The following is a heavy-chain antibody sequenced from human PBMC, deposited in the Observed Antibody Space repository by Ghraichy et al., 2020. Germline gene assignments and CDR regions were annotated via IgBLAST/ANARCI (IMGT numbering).Heavy chain of an antibody. V-gene: IGHV3-66*02. Sequence: GGSLRLSCAVSGFTVSSNYMTWVRQAPGKGLEWVSVIYSGNNTDYADSVKDRFTISRDNSKNTLLLQLNSLRAEDTAVYYCARLFFYGSGSNFDYWGQGTLVTVSS. CDR2: IYSGNNT. CDR3: ARLFFYGSGSNFDY. J-gene: IGHJ4*02. CDR1: GFTVSSNY. D-gene: IGHD3-10*01.